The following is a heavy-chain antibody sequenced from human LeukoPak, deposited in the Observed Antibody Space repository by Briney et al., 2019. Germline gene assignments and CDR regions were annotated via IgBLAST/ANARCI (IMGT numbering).Heavy chain of an antibody. CDR3: AKDRSCTNNICHGDFDY. Sequence: PGGSLRLSCAASGFSFSSYPMNWVRQAPGKGLEWLSSISGSGGTKNYADSVKGRFTISRDNSKNTLYLQMNSLRAEDTAVYYCAKDRSCTNNICHGDFDYWGQGTLVTVSS. CDR2: ISGSGGTK. J-gene: IGHJ4*02. D-gene: IGHD2-8*01. CDR1: GFSFSSYP. V-gene: IGHV3-23*01.